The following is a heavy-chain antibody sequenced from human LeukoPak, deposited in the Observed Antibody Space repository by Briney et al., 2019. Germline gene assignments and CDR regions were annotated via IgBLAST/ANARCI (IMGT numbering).Heavy chain of an antibody. Sequence: SETLSLTCSVSGGSISSYYWSWIRQPPGKGLEWIGYIYYSGSTSYNPSLKSRVTISVDTSKNQFSLKLSSVTAADTAVYYCVRDHYYDSSGYTFRHWGQGTLVTVSS. V-gene: IGHV4-59*01. D-gene: IGHD3-22*01. CDR2: IYYSGST. J-gene: IGHJ1*01. CDR1: GGSISSYY. CDR3: VRDHYYDSSGYTFRH.